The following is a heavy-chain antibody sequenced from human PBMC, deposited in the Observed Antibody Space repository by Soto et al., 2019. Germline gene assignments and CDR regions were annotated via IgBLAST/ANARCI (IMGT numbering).Heavy chain of an antibody. V-gene: IGHV4-59*08. Sequence: PSETLSLTCTVSGGCISSYAWRWLWLPPGKGLVWNGYIYHSRSTNYNPSLKSRVTISVDTSKNQVSLKLSSVTAADTAVYYCARVYYYDSSGYPGGVYFDYWGQGTLVTVS. J-gene: IGHJ4*02. CDR3: ARVYYYDSSGYPGGVYFDY. D-gene: IGHD3-22*01. CDR2: IYHSRST. CDR1: GGCISSYA.